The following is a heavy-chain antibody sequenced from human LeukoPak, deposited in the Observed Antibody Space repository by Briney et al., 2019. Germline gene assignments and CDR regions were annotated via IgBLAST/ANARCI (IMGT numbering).Heavy chain of an antibody. Sequence: ASVKVSCKASGYTFTGYYIHWVRQAPGQGLECVGWINPNSGGTSYAQKFQGRVIMTRDTSISTAYMELSRLRSDDTAVYYCARGGSGSYFSWLDPWGQGTLVTVSS. CDR2: INPNSGGT. V-gene: IGHV1-2*02. CDR3: ARGGSGSYFSWLDP. D-gene: IGHD3-10*01. J-gene: IGHJ5*02. CDR1: GYTFTGYY.